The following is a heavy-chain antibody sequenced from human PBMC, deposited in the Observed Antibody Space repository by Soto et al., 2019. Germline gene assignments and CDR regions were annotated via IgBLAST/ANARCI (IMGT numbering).Heavy chain of an antibody. CDR1: GFTFSDYY. J-gene: IGHJ6*03. D-gene: IGHD2-2*01. CDR2: ISSSSSYI. Sequence: GGSLRLSCAASGFTFSDYYMSWIRQAPGKGLEGVSSISSSSSYIYYADSVKGRFTISRDNAKNSLYLQMNSLRAEDTAVYYCARDCSSTSCYEAPTTYYYYMDVWGKGTTVTVSS. CDR3: ARDCSSTSCYEAPTTYYYYMDV. V-gene: IGHV3-11*06.